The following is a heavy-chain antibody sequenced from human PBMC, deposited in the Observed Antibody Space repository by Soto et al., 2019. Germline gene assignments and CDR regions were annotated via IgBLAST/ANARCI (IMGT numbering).Heavy chain of an antibody. CDR2: ISGSGGST. D-gene: IGHD2-2*01. CDR1: GFTFSSYA. J-gene: IGHJ5*02. V-gene: IGHV3-23*01. CDR3: AKDRGVVVPAAMPNWFDP. Sequence: PGGSLRLSCAASGFTFSSYAMSWVRQAPGKGLEWVSAISGSGGSTYYADSVKGRFTISRDNSKNTLYLQMNSLRAEDTAVYYCAKDRGVVVPAAMPNWFDPWGQGTLVTVSS.